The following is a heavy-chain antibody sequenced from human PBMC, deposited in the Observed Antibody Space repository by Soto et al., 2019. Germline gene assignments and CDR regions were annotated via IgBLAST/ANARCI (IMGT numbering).Heavy chain of an antibody. CDR3: ARGLKRYYYQISGHYYHYFDY. Sequence: SETLSLTCAVHGVSFSGYYWTWIRQPPGKGLEWIGEINHTGGTNYNPSLKSRLTMSMDTSQSHFSLKLSSVTAADTAVYYCARGLKRYYYQISGHYYHYFDYWGQGALVTVSS. CDR1: GVSFSGYY. J-gene: IGHJ4*02. V-gene: IGHV4-34*01. CDR2: INHTGGT. D-gene: IGHD3-22*01.